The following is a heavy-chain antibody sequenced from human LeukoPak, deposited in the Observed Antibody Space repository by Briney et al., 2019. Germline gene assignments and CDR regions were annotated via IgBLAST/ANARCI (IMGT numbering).Heavy chain of an antibody. D-gene: IGHD2-2*01. CDR2: RKQDGSDK. J-gene: IGHJ4*02. V-gene: IGHV3-7*01. CDR1: GFTFRIYR. CDR3: ARGYCTGSSCSRSY. Sequence: GGSLRLSCAASGFTFRIYRMNWVRQAPGKGLEWLANRKQDGSDKNYVDSVKGRFIISRDNAKNSLYLQMNSLRAEDTAVYYCARGYCTGSSCSRSYWGQGTLVTVSS.